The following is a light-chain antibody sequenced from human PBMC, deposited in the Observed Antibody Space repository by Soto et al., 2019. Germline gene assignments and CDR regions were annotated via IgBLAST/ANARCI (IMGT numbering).Light chain of an antibody. CDR2: DAS. CDR3: QQYANLPPIT. J-gene: IGKJ3*01. CDR1: QDISNY. V-gene: IGKV1-33*01. Sequence: DIQMTQSPSSLSASVGDRVTITCQASQDISNYLNWYQQKPGKAPKLLIYDASNLETGVPSRFSGSGSGTDFTFTISSLQPEDIGTYYCQQYANLPPITFGPGTKVDIK.